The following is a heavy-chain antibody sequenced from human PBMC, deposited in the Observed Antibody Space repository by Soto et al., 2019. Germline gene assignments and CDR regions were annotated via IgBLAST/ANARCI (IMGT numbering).Heavy chain of an antibody. V-gene: IGHV4-4*02. CDR1: GGSISSSNW. Sequence: PSETLSLTCAVSGGSISSSNWWTWVRQPPGKGLEWIGEIYHIGSTNYNPSLKSRVTISIDTSKNQFSLQLSSVTAADTAVYYCARAGRRFLDQILGAFDIWGQGTMVTVSS. CDR2: IYHIGST. D-gene: IGHD3-3*01. CDR3: ARAGRRFLDQILGAFDI. J-gene: IGHJ3*02.